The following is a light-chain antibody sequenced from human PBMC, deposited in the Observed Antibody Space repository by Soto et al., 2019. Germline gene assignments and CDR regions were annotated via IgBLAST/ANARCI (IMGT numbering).Light chain of an antibody. V-gene: IGLV2-14*01. Sequence: QSALTQPASVSGSPGQSISISCTGTSNDVGGYDYVSWYQHHPGKAPKLMIYEVSNRPSGVSNRFSGSKSGNTASLTISGLQAEDDADYYCSSHTSSITVVFGGGIKVTVL. CDR1: SNDVGGYDY. J-gene: IGLJ2*01. CDR2: EVS. CDR3: SSHTSSITVV.